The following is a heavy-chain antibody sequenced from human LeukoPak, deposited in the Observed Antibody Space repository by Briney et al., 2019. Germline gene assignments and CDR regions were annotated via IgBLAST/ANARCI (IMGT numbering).Heavy chain of an antibody. D-gene: IGHD3-16*01. CDR2: IYYSGST. V-gene: IGHV4-59*01. CDR3: ARDGGEWAPLDY. CDR1: GGSISSYY. Sequence: PSETLSLTCTVSGGSISSYYWSWIRQPPGKGLEWIGYIYYSGSTNYNPSLKSRVTISVDTSKNQFSLKLSSVTAADTAVYYCARDGGEWAPLDYWGQGTLVTVSS. J-gene: IGHJ4*02.